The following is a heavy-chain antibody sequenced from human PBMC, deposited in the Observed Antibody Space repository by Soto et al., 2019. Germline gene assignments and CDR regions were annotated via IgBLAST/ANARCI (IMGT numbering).Heavy chain of an antibody. D-gene: IGHD2-2*01. CDR2: MNPNSGNT. Sequence: ASVKVSCKASGYTFTSYDINWVRQATGQGLEWMGWMNPNSGNTGYAQKFQGRVTMTRNTSISTAYMELSSLRSEDTAVYYCASIRVPAAMKAYYYMDVWGKGTTVTVSS. V-gene: IGHV1-8*01. J-gene: IGHJ6*03. CDR3: ASIRVPAAMKAYYYMDV. CDR1: GYTFTSYD.